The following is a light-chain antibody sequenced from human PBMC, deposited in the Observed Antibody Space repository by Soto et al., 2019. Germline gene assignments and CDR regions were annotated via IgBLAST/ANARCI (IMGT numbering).Light chain of an antibody. CDR1: SGSLS. J-gene: IGLJ1*01. CDR2: NNY. Sequence: QSVLTQPPSASGTPGQRVTISCSASSGSLSVDWYQHLPGTAPKLLIYNNYQRPSGVPDRFSGSKSGTSASLVISGLQSEDDADYYCAGRDDRLSSLYVFGTGTKVTVL. V-gene: IGLV1-44*01. CDR3: AGRDDRLSSLYV.